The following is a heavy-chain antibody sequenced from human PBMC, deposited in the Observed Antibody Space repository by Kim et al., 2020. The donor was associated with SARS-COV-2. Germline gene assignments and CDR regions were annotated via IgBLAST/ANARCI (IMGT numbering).Heavy chain of an antibody. D-gene: IGHD2-2*01. CDR2: IKQDGSEK. Sequence: GGSLRLSCAASGFTFSSYWMSWVRQAPGKGLEWVANIKQDGSEKYYVDSVKGRFTISRDNAKNSLYLQMNSLRAEDTAVYYCARDLGEYQLPDYFDYWGQGTLVTVSS. CDR3: ARDLGEYQLPDYFDY. J-gene: IGHJ4*02. CDR1: GFTFSSYW. V-gene: IGHV3-7*01.